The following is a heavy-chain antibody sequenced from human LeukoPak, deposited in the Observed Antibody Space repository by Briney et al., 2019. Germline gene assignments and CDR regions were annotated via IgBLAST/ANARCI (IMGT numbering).Heavy chain of an antibody. J-gene: IGHJ4*02. CDR2: ISGHNANT. CDR3: ARDLTIAAAGTFGY. CDR1: GYTFTSYG. V-gene: IGHV1-18*01. Sequence: ASVKVSCKASGYTFTSYGISWMRQAPGQGLEWMGWISGHNANTKYTQNLQGRVTMTTDTSTSTAYMELRSLRSDDTAVYYCARDLTIAAAGTFGYWGQGTLVTVSS. D-gene: IGHD6-13*01.